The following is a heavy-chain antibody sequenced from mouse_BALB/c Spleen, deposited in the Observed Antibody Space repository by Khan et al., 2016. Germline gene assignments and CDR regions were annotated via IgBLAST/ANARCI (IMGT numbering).Heavy chain of an antibody. CDR1: GYTLTDYE. CDR2: YHPGSGGT. V-gene: IGHV1-15*01. J-gene: IGHJ4*01. D-gene: IGHD2-3*01. CDR3: TNRRNYDGYYVEMNY. Sequence: QVQLQQSGAELVRPGPSVKLSCKALGYTLTDYEMYWLKQTSVRGQEGFGTYHPGSGGTAYNQKFKGKATLTADKSSSTAYMGLSSLTSEDSAVYYCTNRRNYDGYYVEMNYWGQGSSVTVSS.